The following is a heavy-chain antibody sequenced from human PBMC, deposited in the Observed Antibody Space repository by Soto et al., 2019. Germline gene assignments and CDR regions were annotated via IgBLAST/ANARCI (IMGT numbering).Heavy chain of an antibody. Sequence: PWGSLRLSCAASGFTFSSYGMSWVRQAPGKGLEWVSASSGSGVRTYYADSVKDRFTISRDNSKNTLYLQMNSLRAEDTAVYYCAKGSIAARLSLFDNWGHVTLVTVXS. CDR2: SSGSGVRT. V-gene: IGHV3-23*01. D-gene: IGHD6-6*01. CDR1: GFTFSSYG. CDR3: AKGSIAARLSLFDN. J-gene: IGHJ5*01.